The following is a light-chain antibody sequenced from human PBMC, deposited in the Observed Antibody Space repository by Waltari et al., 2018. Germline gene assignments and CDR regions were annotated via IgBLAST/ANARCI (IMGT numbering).Light chain of an antibody. CDR1: SSDVGAYDY. CDR2: EVN. J-gene: IGLJ1*01. Sequence: QSALSQPPSASGSPGQSVTISCTGSSSDVGAYDYVSWSQQRPGKAPKVLIYEVNNGPSAVPHRFSGSKFGATASLTVFWLQAEDEADYYCASYAGGDTPYVFGTGTTVTV. V-gene: IGLV2-8*01. CDR3: ASYAGGDTPYV.